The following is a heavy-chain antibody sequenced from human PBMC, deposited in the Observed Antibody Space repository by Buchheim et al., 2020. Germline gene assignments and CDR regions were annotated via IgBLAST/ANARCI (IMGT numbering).Heavy chain of an antibody. Sequence: QVQLQESGPGLVKPSQTLSLTCTVSGGSISSGGYYWSWIRQHPGKGLEWIGYIYYSGSTYYNPSLKSRVTISVDTSKNQFSLKLSSVTAADTAVYYCARGVFVSWELRAYYYYYGMDVWGQGTT. V-gene: IGHV4-31*03. D-gene: IGHD1-26*01. CDR3: ARGVFVSWELRAYYYYYGMDV. J-gene: IGHJ6*02. CDR1: GGSISSGGYY. CDR2: IYYSGST.